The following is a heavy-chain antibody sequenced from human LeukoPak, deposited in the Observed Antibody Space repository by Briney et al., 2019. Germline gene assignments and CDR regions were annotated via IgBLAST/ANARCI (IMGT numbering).Heavy chain of an antibody. Sequence: RTSLRLSCAASGFTFSSYAMHWVRQAPGKGLEWVAVISYDGSTKYYADSVKGRFTISRDNSKNTLYLQMNSLRAEDTAVYYCARDLIHYDSSGYLDYWGQGTLVTVSS. V-gene: IGHV3-30-3*01. CDR3: ARDLIHYDSSGYLDY. D-gene: IGHD3-22*01. CDR1: GFTFSSYA. J-gene: IGHJ4*02. CDR2: ISYDGSTK.